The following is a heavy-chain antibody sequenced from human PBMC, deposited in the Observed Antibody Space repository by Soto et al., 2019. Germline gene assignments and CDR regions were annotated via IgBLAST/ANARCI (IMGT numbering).Heavy chain of an antibody. CDR3: ASDEGRGLKY. J-gene: IGHJ4*02. CDR1: GINFNNYW. Sequence: EVQLVASGGGLIQPGGSLRLSCAVSGINFNNYWMHWIRQTPGKGLVWVSHINNVASIINYADSVRGRFTISRDNAGNTLYLQMNSLGVEDTATYYWASDEGRGLKYWGQGTSVTVSS. V-gene: IGHV3-74*01. CDR2: INNVASII.